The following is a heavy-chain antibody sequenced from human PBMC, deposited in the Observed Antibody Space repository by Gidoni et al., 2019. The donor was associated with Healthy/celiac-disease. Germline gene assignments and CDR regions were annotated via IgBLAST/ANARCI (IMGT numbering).Heavy chain of an antibody. V-gene: IGHV1-69*06. CDR1: GGTFSSYA. Sequence: QVQLVQSGAAVKKPGSSVKVSCKASGGTFSSYAISWVRQAPGQGLEWMGGIIPIFGTENDAQKFQGRVTITADKSTSTAYMELSSLRSEDTAVYYCAALPLDGYNSVDYWGQGTLVTVSS. CDR3: AALPLDGYNSVDY. CDR2: IIPIFGTE. D-gene: IGHD5-12*01. J-gene: IGHJ4*02.